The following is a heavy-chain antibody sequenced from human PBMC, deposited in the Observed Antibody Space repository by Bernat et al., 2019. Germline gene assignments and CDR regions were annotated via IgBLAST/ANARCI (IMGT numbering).Heavy chain of an antibody. CDR2: ISSSSYT. Sequence: QVQLVESGGGVVQPGRSLRLSCAASGFTFSDYYMSWIRQAPGKGLEWVSYISSSSYTNYADSVKGRFTISRDNAKNSLYLQMNSLRAEDTAVYYCARDRTGTTDFDIWGQGTMVTVSS. V-gene: IGHV3-11*06. D-gene: IGHD1-1*01. J-gene: IGHJ3*02. CDR3: ARDRTGTTDFDI. CDR1: GFTFSDYY.